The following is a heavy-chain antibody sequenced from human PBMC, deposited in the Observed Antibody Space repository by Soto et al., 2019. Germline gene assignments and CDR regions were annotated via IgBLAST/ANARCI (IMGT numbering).Heavy chain of an antibody. D-gene: IGHD2-8*02. Sequence: EGQLVESGGDLVQPVRSLRLSCAASGFSFGDYAMHWVRQAPGKGLEWVSGISWKSGSIGYADSVKGRFTISRDNAKNSLYLQMNSLRAEDTALYYCAKSTGGTANGLGVWGQGTTVTVSS. CDR1: GFSFGDYA. V-gene: IGHV3-9*01. J-gene: IGHJ6*02. CDR3: AKSTGGTANGLGV. CDR2: ISWKSGSI.